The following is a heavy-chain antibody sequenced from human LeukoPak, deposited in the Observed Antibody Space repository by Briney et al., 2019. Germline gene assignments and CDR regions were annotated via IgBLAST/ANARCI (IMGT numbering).Heavy chain of an antibody. D-gene: IGHD3-10*01. CDR1: GFTFSNYE. CDR2: ISGHSSSI. V-gene: IGHV3-48*03. CDR3: ARDLRVRGSYYGMDV. J-gene: IGHJ6*02. Sequence: GGSLRLSCSASGFTFSNYEMEWVRQAPGKGLGWVSYISGHSSSIYYADSVKGRFTISRDNANNSLYLQMKSLRAGDTAVYYCARDLRVRGSYYGMDVWGQGTTVTVSS.